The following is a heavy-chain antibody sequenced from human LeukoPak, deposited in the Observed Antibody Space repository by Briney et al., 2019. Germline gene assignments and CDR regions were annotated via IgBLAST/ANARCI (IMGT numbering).Heavy chain of an antibody. CDR2: ILYSGST. J-gene: IGHJ4*02. D-gene: IGHD1-26*01. V-gene: IGHV4-39*07. Sequence: SSETLSLTCTVSGDSISSTYYYWDWVRQPPGKGLEWIGSILYSGSTYYNPSLKSRVTISVDRSKNQFSLKLSSVTAADTAVYYCARDGVGSSRLDYWGQGTLVTVSS. CDR1: GDSISSTYYY. CDR3: ARDGVGSSRLDY.